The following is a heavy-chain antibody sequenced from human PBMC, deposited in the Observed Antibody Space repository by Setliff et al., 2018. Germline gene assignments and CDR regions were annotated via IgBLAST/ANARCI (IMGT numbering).Heavy chain of an antibody. J-gene: IGHJ4*02. D-gene: IGHD2-8*01. Sequence: ASVKVSCKASGYMFKSHGINWMRQAPGQGFEWMGWISTYNGNTKSAQKFQGRVTMTTDTSTSTAYMELRSLRSDDTAVYYCSRLVRYCTTTTCQSVPGAEVWGQGTLVTVSS. CDR3: SRLVRYCTTTTCQSVPGAEV. CDR1: GYMFKSHG. V-gene: IGHV1-18*04. CDR2: ISTYNGNT.